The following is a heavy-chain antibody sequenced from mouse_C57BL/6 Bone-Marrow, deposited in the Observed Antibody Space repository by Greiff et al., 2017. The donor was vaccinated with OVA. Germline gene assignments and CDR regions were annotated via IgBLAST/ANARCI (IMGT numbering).Heavy chain of an antibody. J-gene: IGHJ4*01. CDR2: IDPNSGGT. CDR1: GYTFTSYW. CDR3: ARKDTPYAMDY. Sequence: QVQLKQPGAELVKPGASVKLSCKASGYTFTSYWMHWVKQRPGRGLEWIGRIDPNSGGTKYNEKFKSKATLTVDKPSSTAYMQLSSLTSEDSAVYYCARKDTPYAMDYWGQGTSVTVSS. D-gene: IGHD3-3*01. V-gene: IGHV1-72*01.